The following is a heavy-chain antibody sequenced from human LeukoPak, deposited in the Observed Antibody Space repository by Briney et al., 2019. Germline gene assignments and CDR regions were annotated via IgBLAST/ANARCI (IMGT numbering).Heavy chain of an antibody. J-gene: IGHJ5*02. D-gene: IGHD3-3*01. V-gene: IGHV1-69*04. CDR2: IIPILGIA. CDR3: AREVGAYYDFWSGYYTNWFDP. CDR1: GGTFSSYA. Sequence: SVKVSCTASGGTFSSYAISWVRQAPGQGLEWMGRIIPILGIANYAQKFRGRVTITADKSTSTAYMELSSLRSEDTAVYYCAREVGAYYDFWSGYYTNWFDPWGQGTLVTVSS.